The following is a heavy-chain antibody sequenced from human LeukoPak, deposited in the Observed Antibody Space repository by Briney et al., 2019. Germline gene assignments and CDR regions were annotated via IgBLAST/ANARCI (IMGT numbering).Heavy chain of an antibody. CDR2: INNDGSTT. V-gene: IGHV3-74*01. D-gene: IGHD3-10*01. CDR3: ARLLYSYGSGSHYSLGY. J-gene: IGHJ4*02. CDR1: GFTFSNYW. Sequence: GGSLRLSCAAPGFTFSNYWMYWVRQAPGKGLVWVSHINNDGSTTSYADSVKGRFTISRDNAKNTVYLQMNSLGAEDTAMYYCARLLYSYGSGSHYSLGYWGQGILVTVST.